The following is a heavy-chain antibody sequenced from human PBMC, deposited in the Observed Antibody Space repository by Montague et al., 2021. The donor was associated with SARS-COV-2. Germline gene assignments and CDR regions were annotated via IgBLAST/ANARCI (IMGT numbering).Heavy chain of an antibody. J-gene: IGHJ6*02. V-gene: IGHV4-31*03. D-gene: IGHD5-12*01. CDR1: GGSISSGGYY. CDR3: ARVEFDGSYDSVPLGV. CDR2: IYYSGST. Sequence: TLSLTCTVSGGSISSGGYYWSWIRQHPGKGLEWIGYIYYSGSTYYNPSLKSRVTISVDTSKNQFSLKLSSVTAADTAVYYCARVEFDGSYDSVPLGVWGQGTTVTVSS.